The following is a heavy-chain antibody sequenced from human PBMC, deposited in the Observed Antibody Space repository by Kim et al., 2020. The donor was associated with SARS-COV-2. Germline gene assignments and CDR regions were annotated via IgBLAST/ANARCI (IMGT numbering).Heavy chain of an antibody. D-gene: IGHD2-2*01. J-gene: IGHJ6*02. V-gene: IGHV3-21*01. Sequence: YAAPVKGRFTLSTDTAQNSLYLQTNSLRAEDSAVYYCARDRTTSYQHMDVWGQGTTVTVSS. CDR3: ARDRTTSYQHMDV.